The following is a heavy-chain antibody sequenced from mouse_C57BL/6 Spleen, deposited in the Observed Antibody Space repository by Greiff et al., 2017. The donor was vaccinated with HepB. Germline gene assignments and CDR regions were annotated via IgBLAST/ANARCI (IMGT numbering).Heavy chain of an antibody. D-gene: IGHD2-5*01. CDR3: ARNGDSNYFSGAMDY. CDR2: ISSGSSTI. Sequence: EVQLVESGGGLVKPGGSLKLSCAASGFTFSDYGMHWVRQAPEKGLEWVAYISSGSSTIYYADTVKGRFTISRDNAKNTLCLQMTSLRSEDTAMYYCARNGDSNYFSGAMDYWGQGTSVTVSS. J-gene: IGHJ4*01. CDR1: GFTFSDYG. V-gene: IGHV5-17*01.